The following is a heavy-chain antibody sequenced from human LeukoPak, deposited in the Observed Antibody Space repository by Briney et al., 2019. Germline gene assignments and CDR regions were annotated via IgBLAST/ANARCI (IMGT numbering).Heavy chain of an antibody. CDR2: INPNSGGT. J-gene: IGHJ4*02. D-gene: IGHD3-22*01. V-gene: IGHV1-2*06. CDR3: SRVYGYDSSELDF. CDR1: GYTFTGYY. Sequence: ASVKVSCKASGYTFTGYYIHWVPQAPGQGLEWMGRINPNSGGTNYAQKFQGRVTMTRDTSISTAYMELSRLRSDDTAVYYLSRVYGYDSSELDFWGQGTLVTVSS.